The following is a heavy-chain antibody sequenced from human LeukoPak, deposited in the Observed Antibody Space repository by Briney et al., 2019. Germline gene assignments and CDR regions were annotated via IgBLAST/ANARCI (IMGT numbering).Heavy chain of an antibody. CDR2: IYTSGST. J-gene: IGHJ4*02. CDR3: AREGVEGYADINFDY. D-gene: IGHD5-12*01. Sequence: SETLSLTCTVSGGSISSGSYYWSWIRQPAGKGLEWIGRIYTSGSTNYNPSLKSRVTISVDTSKNQFSLKLSSVTAADTAVYYCAREGVEGYADINFDYWGQGTLVTVSS. V-gene: IGHV4-61*02. CDR1: GGSISSGSYY.